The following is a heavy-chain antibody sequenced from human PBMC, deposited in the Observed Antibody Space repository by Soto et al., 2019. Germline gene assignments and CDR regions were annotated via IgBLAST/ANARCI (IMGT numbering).Heavy chain of an antibody. J-gene: IGHJ1*01. CDR2: ISYDGSNK. Sequence: QVQLVESGGGVVQPGRSLRLSCAASGFTCSSYAMHWVRQAPGKGLEWVAVISYDGSNKYYADSVKGRFTISRDNSKNALYLEMNSLRAEDTAVYYCASASGGSPEYFQHWGQGTLVTVSS. CDR3: ASASGGSPEYFQH. V-gene: IGHV3-30-3*01. D-gene: IGHD2-15*01. CDR1: GFTCSSYA.